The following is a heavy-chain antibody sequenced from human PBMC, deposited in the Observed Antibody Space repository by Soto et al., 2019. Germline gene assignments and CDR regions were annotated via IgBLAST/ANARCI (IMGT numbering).Heavy chain of an antibody. CDR1: GFTFSDYY. J-gene: IGHJ4*02. V-gene: IGHV3-11*01. Sequence: GGSLRLSCAASGFTFSDYYMSWIRQAPGKGLEWVSYISSSGNTTYYADSVKGRFTISRDNAKKSLFLQMNSLRAEDTAVYYCARTQKFWLDQIAVTRGRYYFDYWGQGSLVTVSS. CDR2: ISSSGNTT. CDR3: ARTQKFWLDQIAVTRGRYYFDY. D-gene: IGHD6-19*01.